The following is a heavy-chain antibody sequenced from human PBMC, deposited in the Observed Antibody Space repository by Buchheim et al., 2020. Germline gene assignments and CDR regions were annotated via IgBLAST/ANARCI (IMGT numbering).Heavy chain of an antibody. CDR1: GYTFTSYG. Sequence: QVQLVQSGAEVKEPGASVKVSCKASGYTFTSYGISWVRQAPGQGLEWMGWISAYNGNTTYAKKLPGRVTMTTDTSPCTTHMELRSLRSDYTAVYYCARVDGSGRSSWYYPGNWYFDLWGRGTL. CDR3: ARVDGSGRSSWYYPGNWYFDL. D-gene: IGHD6-13*01. CDR2: ISAYNGNT. J-gene: IGHJ2*01. V-gene: IGHV1-18*01.